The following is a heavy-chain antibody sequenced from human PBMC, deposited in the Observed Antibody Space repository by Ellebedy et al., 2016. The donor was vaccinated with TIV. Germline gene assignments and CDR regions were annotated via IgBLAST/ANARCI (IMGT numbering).Heavy chain of an antibody. J-gene: IGHJ3*02. CDR2: INQGGSVK. Sequence: GGSLRLSCAVSGFTFSSYWMSWVRQAPGKGLEWVANINQGGSVKYYVDSLRGRFTISRDNAKNSLFLQMNSLRAEDTAVYYCATDGSYGDYRSPTHAFVMWGQGTVVTVSS. CDR3: ATDGSYGDYRSPTHAFVM. V-gene: IGHV3-7*01. D-gene: IGHD4-17*01. CDR1: GFTFSSYW.